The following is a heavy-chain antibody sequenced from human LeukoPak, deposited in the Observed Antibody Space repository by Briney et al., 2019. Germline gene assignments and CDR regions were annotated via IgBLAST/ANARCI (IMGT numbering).Heavy chain of an antibody. CDR2: INHSGST. Sequence: SGTLSLTCAVYGGSFSGYYWSWIRQPPGKGLEWIGEINHSGSTNYNPSLKSRVTISVDTSKNQFSLKLSSVTAADTAVYYCASRVRYFDWLSQYFQLWGQGTLVTVSS. CDR1: GGSFSGYY. D-gene: IGHD3-9*01. J-gene: IGHJ1*01. V-gene: IGHV4-34*01. CDR3: ASRVRYFDWLSQYFQL.